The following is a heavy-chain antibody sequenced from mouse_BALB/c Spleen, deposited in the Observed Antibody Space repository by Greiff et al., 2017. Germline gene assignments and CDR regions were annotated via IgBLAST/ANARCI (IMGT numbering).Heavy chain of an antibody. J-gene: IGHJ4*01. D-gene: IGHD1-1*02. Sequence: QVQLQQSGPELVKPGASVKISCKASGYAFSSSWMNWVKQRPGQGLEWIGRIYPGDGDTNYNGKFKGKATLTADKSSSTAYMQLSSLTSVDSAVYFCARETMGRFDYAMDYWGQGTSVTVSS. CDR1: GYAFSSSW. CDR3: ARETMGRFDYAMDY. CDR2: IYPGDGDT. V-gene: IGHV1-82*01.